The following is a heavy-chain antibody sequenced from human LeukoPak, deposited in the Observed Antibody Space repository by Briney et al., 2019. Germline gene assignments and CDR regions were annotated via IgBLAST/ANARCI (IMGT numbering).Heavy chain of an antibody. CDR1: GYTFTTYY. CDR2: INPSGGST. V-gene: IGHV1-46*01. CDR3: ARDQGPRYFDY. J-gene: IGHJ4*02. Sequence: ASVKVSCKASGYTFTTYYIHWVRQAPGQGLEWMGMINPSGGSTSYAQKFQGRVTMTRDTSTSTVYMELSSLRSEDTAIYYCARDQGPRYFDYWGQGTLVTVSS.